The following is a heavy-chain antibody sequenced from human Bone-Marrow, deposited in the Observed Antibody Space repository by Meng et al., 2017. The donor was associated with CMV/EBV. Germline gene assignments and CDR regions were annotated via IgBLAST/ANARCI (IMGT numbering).Heavy chain of an antibody. D-gene: IGHD2-2*01. V-gene: IGHV3-73*01. CDR2: IRSKANSYAT. Sequence: GESLKISCAASGFTFSDSAMHWVRQASGKGLEWVGRIRSKANSYATVYAASTKGRFTISRDDSKNTAYLQMNSLKTEDTAVYYCTPDRSPYCTSTSCKYGMDVCGQGTTVTVSS. CDR3: TPDRSPYCTSTSCKYGMDV. J-gene: IGHJ6*02. CDR1: GFTFSDSA.